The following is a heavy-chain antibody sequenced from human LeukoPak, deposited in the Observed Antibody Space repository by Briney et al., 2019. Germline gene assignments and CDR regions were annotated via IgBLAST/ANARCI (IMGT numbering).Heavy chain of an antibody. CDR1: GGSISSSSYY. Sequence: SETLSLTCTVSGGSISSSSYYWGWIRQPPGKGLEWIGSIYYSGSTNYNPSLKSRVTISVDTSKNQFSLKLSSVTAADTAVYYCARGPYRTFDYWGQGTLVTVSS. CDR2: IYYSGST. D-gene: IGHD1-26*01. CDR3: ARGPYRTFDY. V-gene: IGHV4-39*07. J-gene: IGHJ4*02.